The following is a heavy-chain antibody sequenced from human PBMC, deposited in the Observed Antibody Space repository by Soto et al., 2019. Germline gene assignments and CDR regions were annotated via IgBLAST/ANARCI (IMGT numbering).Heavy chain of an antibody. CDR3: AKADGEQWLLPHLEN. Sequence: EVQLLESGGDLVRPGESLRLSCAASGFNFNKYAMSWARQAPGEGLEWVSGISCCGGTASYADSVKGRFTIARDDSKNTLFLHMNSLRVEDTAEYYCAKADGEQWLLPHLENWGRGTLVTVS. CDR1: GFNFNKYA. J-gene: IGHJ4*02. V-gene: IGHV3-23*01. D-gene: IGHD6-19*01. CDR2: ISCCGGTA.